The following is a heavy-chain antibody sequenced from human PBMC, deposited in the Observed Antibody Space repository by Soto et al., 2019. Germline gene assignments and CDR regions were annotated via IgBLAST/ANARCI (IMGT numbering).Heavy chain of an antibody. Sequence: SETLSLTCTVSGGSISSGDYYWSWIRQPPGKGLEWIGYIYYSGSTYYNPSLKNRVNISVDTSKNQFSLKLSSVTAADTAVYYCARVRDYFDYWGQGTLVTVSS. CDR1: GGSISSGDYY. CDR3: ARVRDYFDY. D-gene: IGHD4-17*01. J-gene: IGHJ4*02. CDR2: IYYSGST. V-gene: IGHV4-30-4*01.